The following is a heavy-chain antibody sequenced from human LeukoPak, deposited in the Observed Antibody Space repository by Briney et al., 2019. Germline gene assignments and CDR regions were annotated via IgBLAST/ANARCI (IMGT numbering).Heavy chain of an antibody. CDR3: ARDPAIAAAGFDY. CDR1: GFTFSSYS. V-gene: IGHV3-21*01. Sequence: GGSLRLSCAASGFTFSSYSMNWVRQASGKGLEWVSSISSSSSYIYYADSVKGRFTISRDNAKNSLYLQMNSLRAEDTAVYYCARDPAIAAAGFDYWGQGTLVTVSS. J-gene: IGHJ4*02. D-gene: IGHD6-13*01. CDR2: ISSSSSYI.